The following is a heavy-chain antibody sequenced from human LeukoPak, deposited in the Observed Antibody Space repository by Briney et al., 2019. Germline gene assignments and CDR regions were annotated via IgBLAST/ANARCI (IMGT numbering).Heavy chain of an antibody. D-gene: IGHD1-26*01. CDR1: GFTFSSYA. Sequence: PGGSLRLSCAASGFTFSSYAMSWIRQAPGKGLEWVSAISVSGGSTYYADSVKGRFTISRDNSKNTLYLQMNSLRAEDTAVYYCAKDFVGALDYWGQGTLVTVSS. CDR3: AKDFVGALDY. V-gene: IGHV3-23*01. CDR2: ISVSGGST. J-gene: IGHJ4*02.